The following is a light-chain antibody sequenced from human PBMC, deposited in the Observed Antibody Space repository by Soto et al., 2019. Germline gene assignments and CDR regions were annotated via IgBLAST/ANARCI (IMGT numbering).Light chain of an antibody. CDR1: SSDVGGYNY. CDR2: EVS. V-gene: IGLV2-8*01. Sequence: QSVLTQPPSASGSPGQSVTISCTGTSSDVGGYNYVSWYQQHPGKAPKLMIYEVSKRPSGVRDRFSGSKSGNTASLTVSGLQAEDEADYYCSSYAGSNVVFGGGTKLTVL. CDR3: SSYAGSNVV. J-gene: IGLJ2*01.